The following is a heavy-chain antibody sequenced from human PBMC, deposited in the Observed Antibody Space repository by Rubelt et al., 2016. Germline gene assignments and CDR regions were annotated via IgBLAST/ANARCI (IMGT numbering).Heavy chain of an antibody. Sequence: QVQLVQSGAEVKKPGASVKVSCKASGYTFTSYGFDWVRQAPGLGLEWMGWISANNGDTDYAQKVQGRVTLTTDKPTSTAYMELRRLRSDDTAVYYCARAPRSTAAADYWGQGTLVTVSS. CDR3: ARAPRSTAAADY. V-gene: IGHV1-18*01. D-gene: IGHD6-13*01. CDR2: ISANNGDT. CDR1: GYTFTSYG. J-gene: IGHJ4*02.